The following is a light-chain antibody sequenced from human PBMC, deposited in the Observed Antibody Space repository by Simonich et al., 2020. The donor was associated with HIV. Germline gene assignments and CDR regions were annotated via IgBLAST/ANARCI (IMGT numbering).Light chain of an antibody. V-gene: IGKV4-1*01. Sequence: DIVMTQSPDSLAVSLGERATINCKSSQSVLYSSNNKNYLAWYQQKPGQPPKLLIYCASTRESGVPDPFSGSGSGTDFTLTISSLQAEDVAVYYCQQYYSTISTYTFGQGTKLEIK. CDR1: QSVLYSSNNKNY. CDR2: CAS. J-gene: IGKJ2*01. CDR3: QQYYSTISTYT.